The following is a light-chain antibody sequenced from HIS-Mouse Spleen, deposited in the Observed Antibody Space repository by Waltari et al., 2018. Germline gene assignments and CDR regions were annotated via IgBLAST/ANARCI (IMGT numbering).Light chain of an antibody. J-gene: IGLJ3*02. CDR3: AAWDDSLSGPV. CDR2: RNN. CDR1: SSNIGSNY. Sequence: QSVLTQPPSASGTPGQRVTISCSGSSSNIGSNYVYWYQQLPGTAPKLLIYRNNQRPYGVPGRFSGSKSGPSASLPISGLRSEDEADYYCAAWDDSLSGPVFGGGTKLTVL. V-gene: IGLV1-47*01.